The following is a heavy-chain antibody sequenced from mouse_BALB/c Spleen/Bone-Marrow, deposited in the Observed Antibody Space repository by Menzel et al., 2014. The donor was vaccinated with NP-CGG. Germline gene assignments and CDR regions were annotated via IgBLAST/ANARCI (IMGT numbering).Heavy chain of an antibody. CDR1: GYTFTSYW. Sequence: DLVKPGASVKLSCKASGYTFTSYWINWIKQRPGQGLEWIGRIAPGSGSTYYNEMFKDKATLTVDTSSGTAYIQLGSLSSEDSAVYFCARFPIYYGNYGAMDYWGQGPSVTVSS. J-gene: IGHJ4*01. CDR2: IAPGSGST. D-gene: IGHD2-1*01. V-gene: IGHV1S41*01. CDR3: ARFPIYYGNYGAMDY.